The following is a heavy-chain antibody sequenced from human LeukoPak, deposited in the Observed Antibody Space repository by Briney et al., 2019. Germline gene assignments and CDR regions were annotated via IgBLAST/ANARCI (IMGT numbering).Heavy chain of an antibody. CDR2: ISNDGNDK. CDR1: GFIFNSYG. V-gene: IGHV3-30*18. Sequence: PRESLRLSCAASGFIFNSYGMYWARQAPGKGLEWVAVISNDGNDKQYADSVKGRFTISRDNSNNTLYLQMNSLRGEDTAVYYCAKDGLMRLFDYWGQGTLVTVCS. J-gene: IGHJ4*02. CDR3: AKDGLMRLFDY. D-gene: IGHD2-8*01.